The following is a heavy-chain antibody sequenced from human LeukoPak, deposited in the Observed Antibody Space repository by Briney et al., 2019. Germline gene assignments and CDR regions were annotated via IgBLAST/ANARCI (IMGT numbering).Heavy chain of an antibody. CDR3: AKRDITMIVVDIQDYYYYYGMDV. D-gene: IGHD3-22*01. CDR1: GGTFSSYA. CDR2: IIPIFGTA. V-gene: IGHV1-69*13. Sequence: SVKVSCKASGGTFSSYAISWVRQAPGQGLEWMGGIIPIFGTANYAQKFQGRVTITADESTSTAYMELSSLRSEDTAVYYCAKRDITMIVVDIQDYYYYYGMDVWGQGTTVTVSS. J-gene: IGHJ6*02.